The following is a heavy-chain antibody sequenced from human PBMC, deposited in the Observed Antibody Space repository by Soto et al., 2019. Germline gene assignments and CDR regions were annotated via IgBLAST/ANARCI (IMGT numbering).Heavy chain of an antibody. CDR1: GFTFSSYA. D-gene: IGHD6-13*01. CDR2: ISGSGGST. Sequence: PGWSLRLSCAASGFTFSSYAMSWVRQAPGKGLEWVSAISGSGGSTYYADSVKGRFTISRDNSKNTLYLQMNSLRAEDTAVYYCAEEGESAAAGHYYYYGMDVWGQGTTVTVSS. CDR3: AEEGESAAAGHYYYYGMDV. J-gene: IGHJ6*02. V-gene: IGHV3-23*01.